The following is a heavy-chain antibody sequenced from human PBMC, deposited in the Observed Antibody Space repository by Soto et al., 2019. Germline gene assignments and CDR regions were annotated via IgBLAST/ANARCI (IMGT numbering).Heavy chain of an antibody. J-gene: IGHJ3*02. CDR3: ARIRFGVGGAFDI. D-gene: IGHD3-10*01. CDR2: INHSGST. Sequence: QVQLQQWGAGLLKPSETLSLTCAVYGGSFSGYYWSWIRQPPGKGLEWIGEINHSGSTNYNPSLKSRVTISVDTSKNQCSLKQSSVTAADTAVYYCARIRFGVGGAFDIWGQGTMVTVSS. CDR1: GGSFSGYY. V-gene: IGHV4-34*01.